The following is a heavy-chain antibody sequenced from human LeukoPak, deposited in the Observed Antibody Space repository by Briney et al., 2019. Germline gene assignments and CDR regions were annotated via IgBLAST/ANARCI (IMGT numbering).Heavy chain of an antibody. V-gene: IGHV3-53*01. CDR3: ARASITIFGVVDY. D-gene: IGHD3-3*01. CDR2: IYSGGST. J-gene: IGHJ4*02. CDR1: GFTVSSNY. Sequence: PGGSLRLSCAASGFTVSSNYMSWVRQAPGKGLEWVSVIYSGGSTYYADSVKGRFTTSRDNSKNTLYLQMNSLRAEDTAVYYCARASITIFGVVDYWGQGTLVTVSS.